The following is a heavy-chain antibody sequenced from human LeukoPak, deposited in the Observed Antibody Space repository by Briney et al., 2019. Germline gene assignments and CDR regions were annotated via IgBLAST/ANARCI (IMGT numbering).Heavy chain of an antibody. Sequence: GGSLRLSCAASGFTFSNAWMNWVRQAPGKGLEWVGRIRSKTGGGTTDYAAPVKGRFTISRDDSKNTLYLQMNSLKTEDTAVYYCTTDPGIAVADDAFDIWGQGTMVTVSS. D-gene: IGHD6-19*01. CDR1: GFTFSNAW. J-gene: IGHJ3*02. V-gene: IGHV3-15*01. CDR2: IRSKTGGGTT. CDR3: TTDPGIAVADDAFDI.